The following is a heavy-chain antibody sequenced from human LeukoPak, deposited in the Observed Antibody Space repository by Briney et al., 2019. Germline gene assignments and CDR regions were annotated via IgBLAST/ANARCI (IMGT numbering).Heavy chain of an antibody. V-gene: IGHV3-20*04. D-gene: IGHD6-6*01. J-gene: IGHJ6*03. CDR3: ARGISSSSFHYYYYVDV. CDR2: INWNGGST. Sequence: GGSLRLSCAASGFTFDDYGMNWVRQAPGKGLEWVSGINWNGGSTGYADSVKGRFTISRDNAKNSLYLQMNSLRAEDTALYYCARGISSSSFHYYYYVDVWGKGTTVTVSS. CDR1: GFTFDDYG.